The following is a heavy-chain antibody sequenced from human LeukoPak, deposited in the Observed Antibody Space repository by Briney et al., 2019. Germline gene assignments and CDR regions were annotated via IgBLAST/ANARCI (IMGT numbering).Heavy chain of an antibody. V-gene: IGHV3-48*01. J-gene: IGHJ4*02. Sequence: GGSLRLSCAASGFTFSTYNMNWVRQAPGKGLEWIAYINADSSTIQYADSVRGRFTTSRDNAKNSLYLQMNSLRAEDTAVYYCVRDNSRGQSLGVIYWGQGSLVTVSS. D-gene: IGHD3-22*01. CDR2: INADSSTI. CDR1: GFTFSTYN. CDR3: VRDNSRGQSLGVIY.